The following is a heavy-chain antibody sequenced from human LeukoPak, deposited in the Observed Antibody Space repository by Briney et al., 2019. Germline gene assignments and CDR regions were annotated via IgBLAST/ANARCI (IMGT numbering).Heavy chain of an antibody. Sequence: SGGSLRLSCAASGFTFSTYTMYWVRHPPGKRLEWVSIIGNNGGGIHYADSVKGRFTISRDNFKNALYLQMNSLRVEDTAVYYCAIDPNRGTHSWGQGVLVTVSS. V-gene: IGHV3-23*01. CDR1: GFTFSTYT. CDR3: AIDPNRGTHS. CDR2: IGNNGGGI. D-gene: IGHD7-27*01. J-gene: IGHJ4*02.